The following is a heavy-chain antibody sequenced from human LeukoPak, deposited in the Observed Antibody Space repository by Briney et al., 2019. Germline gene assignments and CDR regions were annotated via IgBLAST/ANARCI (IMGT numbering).Heavy chain of an antibody. CDR1: GFTFGIFW. V-gene: IGHV3-7*01. J-gene: IGHJ6*04. CDR3: ARPLYYDFWDV. CDR2: MKGDGSLI. Sequence: GGSLRLSCGASGFTFGIFWMSWVRQAPGRGLQWVASMKGDGSLIHYVDSVKGRFTISRDNARNSLYLQMNSLRAEDTAVYYCARPLYYDFWDVWGKGTTVTVSS. D-gene: IGHD3-3*01.